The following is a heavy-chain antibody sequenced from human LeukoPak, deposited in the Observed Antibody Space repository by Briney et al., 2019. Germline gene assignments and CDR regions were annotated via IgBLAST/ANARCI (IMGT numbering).Heavy chain of an antibody. D-gene: IGHD4-11*01. V-gene: IGHV1-46*01. CDR1: GYTFTSYY. CDR3: ARVGDYSPRGWFDP. Sequence: ASVKVSCKASGYTFTSYYIHWVRQAPGQGLEWMGIINPSGGSTTYAQKFQGRVTMTRDMSTRTLYMELRSLRSEDTAFYYCARVGDYSPRGWFDPWGQGTLVTVSS. CDR2: INPSGGST. J-gene: IGHJ5*02.